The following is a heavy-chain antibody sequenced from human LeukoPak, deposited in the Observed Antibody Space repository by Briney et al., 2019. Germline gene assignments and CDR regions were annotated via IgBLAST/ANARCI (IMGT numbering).Heavy chain of an antibody. Sequence: PSQTLSLTCTVSGGSITSYYWSWIRQPPGKGLEWIGYIYYSGCTNYNPSLKSRVTISVDTSKNQFSLTLSSVTAADTAVYYCASLSHLYWYFDLWGRGTLVTVSS. V-gene: IGHV4-59*01. J-gene: IGHJ2*01. CDR1: GGSITSYY. CDR2: IYYSGCT. CDR3: ASLSHLYWYFDL.